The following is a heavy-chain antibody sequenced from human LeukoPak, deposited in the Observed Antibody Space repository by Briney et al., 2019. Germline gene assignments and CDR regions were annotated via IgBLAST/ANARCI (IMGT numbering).Heavy chain of an antibody. CDR2: LYASGIT. D-gene: IGHD2-2*01. CDR3: ARFGSSISSYPLDY. V-gene: IGHV3-66*01. CDR1: GFTFSSYY. J-gene: IGHJ4*02. Sequence: PGGSLRLSCAASGFTFSSYYMNWVRQAPGKGLEWVSLLYASGITNYADSVKGRFTVSRDNSKNTLYLQLNSLRAEDTAVYYCARFGSSISSYPLDYWGQGALVTVSS.